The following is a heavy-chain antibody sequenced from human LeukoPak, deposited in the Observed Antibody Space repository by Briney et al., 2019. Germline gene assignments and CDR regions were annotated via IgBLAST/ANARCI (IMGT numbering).Heavy chain of an antibody. V-gene: IGHV3-7*01. Sequence: GGSLRLSCAASEFTVSNYWMTWVRQAPGKGLEWVANINQDGSEKYYVDSVKGRFTISRDNAKKSMWLQMNSLRAEDTAVYYCANQGVTLVRGIPSYGMDVWGQGTSVSVSS. J-gene: IGHJ6*02. CDR1: EFTVSNYW. CDR2: INQDGSEK. CDR3: ANQGVTLVRGIPSYGMDV. D-gene: IGHD3-10*01.